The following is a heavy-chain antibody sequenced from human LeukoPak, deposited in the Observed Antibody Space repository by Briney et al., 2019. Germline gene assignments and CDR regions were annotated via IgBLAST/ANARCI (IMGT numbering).Heavy chain of an antibody. Sequence: GGSLRLFCAASGFTFSIYAMSWVRQAPGKGLEWVSAISGSGGSTYYADSVKGRFTISRDNSKNTLYLQMNSLRAEDTAVYYCAKDRIAVAGTMDYWGQGTLVTVSS. J-gene: IGHJ4*02. CDR1: GFTFSIYA. D-gene: IGHD6-19*01. CDR2: ISGSGGST. V-gene: IGHV3-23*01. CDR3: AKDRIAVAGTMDY.